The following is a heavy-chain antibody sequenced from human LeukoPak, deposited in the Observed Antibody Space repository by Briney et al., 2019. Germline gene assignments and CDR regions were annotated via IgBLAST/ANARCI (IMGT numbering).Heavy chain of an antibody. V-gene: IGHV3-21*06. CDR1: GFTFSSSW. CDR3: ARDSRQQRFLYWDWFDP. D-gene: IGHD2/OR15-2a*01. J-gene: IGHJ5*02. Sequence: GGSLRLSCAASGFTFSSSWMTWVRQAPGKGLEWVSSIGTSDTYIYYADSVKGRFTISRDNAKSSLYLQMNSLRAEDTAVYYCARDSRQQRFLYWDWFDPWGQGTLVTVSS. CDR2: IGTSDTYI.